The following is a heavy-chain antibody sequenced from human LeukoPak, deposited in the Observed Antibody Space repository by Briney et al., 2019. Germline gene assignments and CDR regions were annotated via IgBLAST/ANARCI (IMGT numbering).Heavy chain of an antibody. Sequence: PGRSLRLSCAASGFTFSSYGMHWVRQAPGKGLEWVAVISYDGSNKYYADSVKGRFTISRDNSKNTLYLQMNSLRAEDTAVYYCAKGTSRTDPIRFLEWLLLDWGQGTLVPVSS. CDR3: AKGTSRTDPIRFLEWLLLD. J-gene: IGHJ4*02. CDR2: ISYDGSNK. D-gene: IGHD3-3*01. V-gene: IGHV3-30*18. CDR1: GFTFSSYG.